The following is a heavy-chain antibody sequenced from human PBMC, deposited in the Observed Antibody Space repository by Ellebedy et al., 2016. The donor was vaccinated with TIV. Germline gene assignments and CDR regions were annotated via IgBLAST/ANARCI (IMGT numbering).Heavy chain of an antibody. CDR1: GCTFNSYW. V-gene: IGHV3-7*01. CDR3: ATDGSYGDYRSPTHAFVM. J-gene: IGHJ3*02. CDR2: INQDGSDK. Sequence: GGSLRLSCAASGCTFNSYWMTWVRQAPGKGLEWVANINQDGSDKYYVDSLRGRFTISRDNAKNSLYLQMNSLRGEDTAVYYCATDGSYGDYRSPTHAFVMWGQGTLVTVSS. D-gene: IGHD4-17*01.